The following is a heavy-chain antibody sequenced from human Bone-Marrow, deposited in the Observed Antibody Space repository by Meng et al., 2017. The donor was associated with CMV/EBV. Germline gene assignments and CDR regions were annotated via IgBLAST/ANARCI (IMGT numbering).Heavy chain of an antibody. Sequence: CSVSGVSVSIGNYYWTLIRQPPRKGLECIGYVHYSGSTNYNPPLRSRATISVDTSKNQFSLNLNSVTAADTAVYYCARSPGYPREFDYWGQGTLVTVSS. V-gene: IGHV4-61*01. J-gene: IGHJ4*02. CDR3: ARSPGYPREFDY. CDR2: VHYSGST. CDR1: GVSVSIGNYY. D-gene: IGHD3-10*01.